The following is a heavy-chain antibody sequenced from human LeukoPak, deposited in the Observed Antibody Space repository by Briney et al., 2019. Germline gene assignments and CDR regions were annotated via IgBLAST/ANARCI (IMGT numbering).Heavy chain of an antibody. Sequence: SGGSLRLSCVASGFTLRSYWMHWVRQAPGQGLGWVSRIISDGRKINYADSVKGRFTTSRDTAQNTPYLQMNSLRDEDTAVYYCTRDWRNMGFDIWGQGTVVTVSS. CDR2: IISDGRKI. J-gene: IGHJ3*02. V-gene: IGHV3-74*01. CDR1: GFTLRSYW. CDR3: TRDWRNMGFDI. D-gene: IGHD1-14*01.